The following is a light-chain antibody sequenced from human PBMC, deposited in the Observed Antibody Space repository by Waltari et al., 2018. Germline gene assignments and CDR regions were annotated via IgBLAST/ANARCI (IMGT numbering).Light chain of an antibody. J-gene: IGKJ4*01. CDR1: QSVGTY. V-gene: IGKV3-11*01. CDR3: QQRRNWPRT. CDR2: DVS. Sequence: EIVLTQSPAILSFSPGERVTLSCRASQSVGTYLAWYQQRPGQSPRLLIYDVSYRATGIPARFSGSGSETDFTLTISSLQPEDFAVYYCQQRRNWPRTFGGGTRVQI.